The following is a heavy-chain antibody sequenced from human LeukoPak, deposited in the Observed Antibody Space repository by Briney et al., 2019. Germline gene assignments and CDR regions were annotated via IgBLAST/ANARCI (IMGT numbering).Heavy chain of an antibody. D-gene: IGHD6-19*01. V-gene: IGHV1-2*02. Sequence: ASVKVSCKASGYTFTGYYIHWVRQAPGQGLEWMGWINPDSGGTNYAQKFQGRVTMTRDTSIRTAYMELSRLRSDDTAVYYCARVLFYSSGNKSNRVDYWGQGTLVTVPS. CDR3: ARVLFYSSGNKSNRVDY. CDR1: GYTFTGYY. J-gene: IGHJ4*02. CDR2: INPDSGGT.